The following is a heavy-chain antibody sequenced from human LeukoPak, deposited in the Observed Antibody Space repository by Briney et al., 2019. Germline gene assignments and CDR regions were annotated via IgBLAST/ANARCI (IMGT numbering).Heavy chain of an antibody. CDR1: GGSISSYY. CDR3: ARELWFGELYPGEFDY. CDR2: IYYSGST. Sequence: SETLSLTCTVSGGSISSYYWSWIRQPPGKGLEWIGSIYYSGSTYYNPSLKSRVTISVDTSKNQFSLKLSSVTAADTAVYYCARELWFGELYPGEFDYWGQGTLVTVSS. J-gene: IGHJ4*02. V-gene: IGHV4-39*07. D-gene: IGHD3-10*01.